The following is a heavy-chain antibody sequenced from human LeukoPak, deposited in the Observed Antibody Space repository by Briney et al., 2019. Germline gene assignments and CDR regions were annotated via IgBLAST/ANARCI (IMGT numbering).Heavy chain of an antibody. CDR1: GFTFSSYS. CDR2: ISSSSSYI. D-gene: IGHD4-23*01. Sequence: PGGSLRLSCAASGFTFSSYSMNWVRQAPGKGLEWVSSISSSSSYIYYADSVKGRFTISRDNSKNTLYLQMNSLRAEDTAVYYCAKSPGGYGGETDYWGQGTLVTVSS. CDR3: AKSPGGYGGETDY. J-gene: IGHJ4*02. V-gene: IGHV3-21*04.